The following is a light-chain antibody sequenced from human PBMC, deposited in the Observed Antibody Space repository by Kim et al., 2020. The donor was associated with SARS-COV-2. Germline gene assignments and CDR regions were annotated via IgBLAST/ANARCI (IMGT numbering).Light chain of an antibody. CDR2: GNS. V-gene: IGLV1-40*01. Sequence: RVSISCAGSYSNIGTGYDVHWYQQFPGTAPKLLIYGNSNRPSGVPDRISGSKSSTSASLDITGLQPEDEADYYCHSYDNNLRGWVSGGGTRLTVL. J-gene: IGLJ3*02. CDR3: HSYDNNLRGWV. CDR1: YSNIGTGYD.